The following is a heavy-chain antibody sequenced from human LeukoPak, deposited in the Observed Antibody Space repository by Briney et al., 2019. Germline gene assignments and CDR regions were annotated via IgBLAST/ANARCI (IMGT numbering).Heavy chain of an antibody. V-gene: IGHV3-23*01. J-gene: IGHJ4*02. CDR3: AKAWSSDWYDY. D-gene: IGHD6-19*01. CDR1: GFTFGSSV. CDR2: ISANGGST. Sequence: GGSLRLSCAASGFTFGSSVMYWVRQAPGKGLEWVSGISANGGSTHYADSVKGRFTISRDTSKNTLYLQMNSLRAEDTAVYYCAKAWSSDWYDYWGQGTLVTVSS.